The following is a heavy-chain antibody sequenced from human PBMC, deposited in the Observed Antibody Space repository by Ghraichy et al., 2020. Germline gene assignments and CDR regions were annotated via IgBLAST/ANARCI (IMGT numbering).Heavy chain of an antibody. CDR1: GFTFNKWC. CDR3: ATVASVDL. V-gene: IGHV3-74*01. Sequence: GGSLRLSCAASGFTFNKWCMHWVRQAPGKGLAWVARINIDGSGTVYADSVKGRFTIFRDNAKNTLYLQMNSLRVEDTAVYYCATVASVDLWGQGTLVTVSS. CDR2: INIDGSGT. D-gene: IGHD3/OR15-3a*01. J-gene: IGHJ4*02.